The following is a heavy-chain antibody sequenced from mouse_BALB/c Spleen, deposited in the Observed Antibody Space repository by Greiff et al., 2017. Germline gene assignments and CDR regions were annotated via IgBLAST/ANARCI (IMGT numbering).Heavy chain of an antibody. CDR2: INPYNGDT. CDR1: GYSFTGYF. J-gene: IGHJ3*01. CDR3: AREDYGSTSWFAY. V-gene: IGHV1-20*02. D-gene: IGHD1-1*01. Sequence: EVQLQQSGPELVKPGASVKISCKASGYSFTGYFMNWVMQSHGKSLEWIGRINPYNGDTFYNQKFKGKATLTVDKSSSTAHMELRSLASEDSAVYYCAREDYGSTSWFAYWGQGTLVTVSA.